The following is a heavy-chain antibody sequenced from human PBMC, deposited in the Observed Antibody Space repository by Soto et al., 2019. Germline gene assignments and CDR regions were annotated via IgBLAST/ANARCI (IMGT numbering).Heavy chain of an antibody. CDR1: GFTFSSYW. CDR3: AAARLIFDY. D-gene: IGHD2-15*01. J-gene: IGHJ4*02. Sequence: EVQLVESGGGLVQPGGSLRLSCAASGFTFSSYWMSWVRQTPGKGLEWVANIKQDGSEKNYVDSVKGRFTISRDNAKKSLYLQMNSLRVEDTAVHYCAAARLIFDYWGQGTLVTVSS. CDR2: IKQDGSEK. V-gene: IGHV3-7*01.